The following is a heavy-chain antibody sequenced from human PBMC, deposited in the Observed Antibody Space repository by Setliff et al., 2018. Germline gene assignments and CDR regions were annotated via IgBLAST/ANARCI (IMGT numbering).Heavy chain of an antibody. CDR2: INHRGST. D-gene: IGHD6-6*01. CDR3: ARGRNVAARLLDS. V-gene: IGHV4-34*01. CDR1: GGSFSDYY. J-gene: IGHJ4*02. Sequence: SETLSLTCGASGGSFSDYYWTWIRQPPGKGLEWVGEINHRGSTNYNPSLKSRVTISVDTSKDQFSLKLISMTAADTAVYYCARGRNVAARLLDSWGQGTLVTVSS.